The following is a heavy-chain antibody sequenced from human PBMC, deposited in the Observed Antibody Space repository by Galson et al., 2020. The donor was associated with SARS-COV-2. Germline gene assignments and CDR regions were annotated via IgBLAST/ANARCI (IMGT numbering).Heavy chain of an antibody. Sequence: LETLSLTCAVSGGSISSSNWWSWVRQPPGKGLEWIGEIYHSGSTNYNPSLKSRVTISVDKSKNQFSLKLSSVTAADTAVYYCARRGGPALRAYFDYWGQGTLVTVSS. V-gene: IGHV4-4*02. J-gene: IGHJ4*02. CDR3: ARRGGPALRAYFDY. D-gene: IGHD2-2*01. CDR1: GGSISSSNW. CDR2: IYHSGST.